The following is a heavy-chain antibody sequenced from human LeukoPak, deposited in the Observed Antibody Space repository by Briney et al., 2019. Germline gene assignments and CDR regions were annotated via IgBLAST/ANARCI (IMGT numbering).Heavy chain of an antibody. D-gene: IGHD6-19*01. Sequence: GGSLRLSCAASGFTFSSYAMSWVRQAPGKGLEWVSAISGSDSSTHYADSVKGRFTISRDNSKNTLFLQMNSLRAEDTAVYHCAKCRSMAVAGINYWGQGTLVTVSS. CDR2: ISGSDSST. V-gene: IGHV3-23*01. CDR1: GFTFSSYA. J-gene: IGHJ4*02. CDR3: AKCRSMAVAGINY.